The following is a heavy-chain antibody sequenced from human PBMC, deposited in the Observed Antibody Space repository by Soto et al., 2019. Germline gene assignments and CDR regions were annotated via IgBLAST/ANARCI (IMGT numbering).Heavy chain of an antibody. CDR2: IYYSGST. V-gene: IGHV4-39*07. J-gene: IGHJ5*02. D-gene: IGHD3-3*01. Sequence: SETLSLTCTVSGGSISSSSYYWGWIRQPPGKGLEWIGSIYYSGSTNYNPSLKSRVTISVDTSKNQFSLKLSSVTAADTAVYYCAAQMKYYDFWSGYSANNWFDPWGQGTLVTVSS. CDR3: AAQMKYYDFWSGYSANNWFDP. CDR1: GGSISSSSYY.